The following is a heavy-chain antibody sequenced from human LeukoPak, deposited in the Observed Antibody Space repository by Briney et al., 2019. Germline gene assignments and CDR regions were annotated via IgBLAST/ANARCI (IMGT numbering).Heavy chain of an antibody. CDR1: GGSFSGYY. CDR3: ARDRRDRVNWFDP. J-gene: IGHJ5*02. D-gene: IGHD3-10*01. Sequence: SETLSLTCAVYGGSFSGYYWSWIRQPPGKGLEWIGEINHSGSTNYNPSLKSRVTISVDTSKNQFSLKLSSVTAADTAMYYCARDRRDRVNWFDPWGQGTLVTVSS. V-gene: IGHV4-34*01. CDR2: INHSGST.